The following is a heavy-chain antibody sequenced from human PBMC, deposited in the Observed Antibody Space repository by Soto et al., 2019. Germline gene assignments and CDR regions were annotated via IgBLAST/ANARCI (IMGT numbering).Heavy chain of an antibody. CDR1: GITFSSYV. Sequence: EEQLLESGGGLVQPGGSLRISCAASGITFSSYVMSWVRQAPGKGLERVSSITGSGGRTYSAESVKGRFSISRDNTKNALDLQMDSLRAEDTAVDYCSRAQGGAYGHWGQGPLVTVSS. J-gene: IGHJ4*02. CDR3: SRAQGGAYGH. D-gene: IGHD4-17*01. CDR2: ITGSGGRT. V-gene: IGHV3-23*01.